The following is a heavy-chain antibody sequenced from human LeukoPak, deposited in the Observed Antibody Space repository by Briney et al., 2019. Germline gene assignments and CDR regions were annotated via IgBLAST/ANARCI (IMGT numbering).Heavy chain of an antibody. CDR2: IRYDGSNK. CDR3: ARARAYSSSWPAFDY. CDR1: GFTFSSYG. V-gene: IGHV3-30*02. D-gene: IGHD6-13*01. Sequence: GGSLRLSCAASGFTFSSYGMHWVRQAPGKGLEWVAFIRYDGSNKYYADSVKGRFTISRDNAKNTLYLQMNSLRAEDTAVYYCARARAYSSSWPAFDYWGQGTLVTVSS. J-gene: IGHJ4*02.